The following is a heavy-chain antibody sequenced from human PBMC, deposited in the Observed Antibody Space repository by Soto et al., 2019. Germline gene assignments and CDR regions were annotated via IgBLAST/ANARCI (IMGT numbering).Heavy chain of an antibody. D-gene: IGHD1-1*01. CDR3: AREGTPSYYYYGMDV. J-gene: IGHJ6*02. CDR2: INPSGGST. CDR1: GYTFTSYY. V-gene: IGHV1-46*01. Sequence: GASVKVSCKASGYTFTSYYMHWVRQAPGQGLEWMGIINPSGGSTSYAQKFQGRVTMTRDTSTSTVYMELSSLRSEDTAVYYCAREGTPSYYYYGMDVWGQGTTVTVSS.